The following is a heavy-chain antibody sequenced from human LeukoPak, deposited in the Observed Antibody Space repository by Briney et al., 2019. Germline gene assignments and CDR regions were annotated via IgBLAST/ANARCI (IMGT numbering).Heavy chain of an antibody. V-gene: IGHV4-4*07. CDR2: IYTSGNT. J-gene: IGHJ4*02. Sequence: PSETLSLTCTVSGGSISSYYWSWIRQPAGKGLEWIGRIYTSGNTNYNPSLKSRVTMSVDTSKNQFSLKLSSVTAADTAVYYCARVSGYDWESSFDYWGQGTLVTVSS. CDR3: ARVSGYDWESSFDY. D-gene: IGHD5-12*01. CDR1: GGSISSYY.